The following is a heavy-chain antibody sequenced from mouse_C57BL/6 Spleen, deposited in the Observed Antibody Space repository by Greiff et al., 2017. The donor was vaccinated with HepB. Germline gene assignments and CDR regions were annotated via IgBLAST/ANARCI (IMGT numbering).Heavy chain of an antibody. CDR2: IYPGDGDT. CDR3: ARGAHSSGGAMDY. D-gene: IGHD3-2*02. J-gene: IGHJ4*01. CDR1: GYAFSSSW. V-gene: IGHV1-82*01. Sequence: QVQLKESGPELVKPGASVKISCKASGYAFSSSWMNWVKQRPGKGLEWIGRIYPGDGDTNYNGKFKGKATLTADKSSSTAYMQLSSLTSEDSAVYFCARGAHSSGGAMDYWGQGTSVTVSS.